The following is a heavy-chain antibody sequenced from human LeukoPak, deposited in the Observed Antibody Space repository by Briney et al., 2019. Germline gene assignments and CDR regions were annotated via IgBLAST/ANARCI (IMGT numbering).Heavy chain of an antibody. D-gene: IGHD4-11*01. CDR2: IWYDGSNK. Sequence: QSGGSLRLSCAASGFIFSTYWMTWVRQAPGKGLEWVAVIWYDGSNKYYADSVKGRFTISRDNSKNTLYLQMNSLRAEDTAVYYCARDVVRYSNYRPGYGMDVWGQGTTVTVSS. CDR3: ARDVVRYSNYRPGYGMDV. CDR1: GFIFSTYW. J-gene: IGHJ6*02. V-gene: IGHV3-33*08.